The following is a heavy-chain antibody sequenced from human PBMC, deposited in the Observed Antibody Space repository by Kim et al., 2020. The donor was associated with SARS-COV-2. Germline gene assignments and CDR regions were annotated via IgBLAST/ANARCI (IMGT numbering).Heavy chain of an antibody. CDR1: GFSLPTREMC. CDR2: IDWDNDK. D-gene: IGHD2-15*01. V-gene: IGHV2-70*17. J-gene: IGHJ4*02. CDR3: ARRRGARQQGGYFDC. Sequence: SGPTLVNPTQTLTLTCTFSGFSLPTREMCVTWIRQPPGKALEWLARIDWDNDKFYSTSLKTRLTISRDTSKNQVVLTMTNMDPVDTATYYCARRRGARQQGGYFDCWGQGTLVTVSS.